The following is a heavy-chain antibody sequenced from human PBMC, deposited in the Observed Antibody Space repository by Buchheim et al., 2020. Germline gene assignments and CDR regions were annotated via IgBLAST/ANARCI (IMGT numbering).Heavy chain of an antibody. CDR1: GGSISSDY. V-gene: IGHV4-59*01. Sequence: QVQLQESGPGQVKPSETLSLTCTVSGGSISSDYWSWIRQSPGKGLEWIGCIFYSGNTHHNPSLKSRVTISPAKSKNQVSLKLNSVTAADTAVYYCARGSGNSWHLLHWGQGTL. D-gene: IGHD6-13*01. CDR2: IFYSGNT. J-gene: IGHJ1*01. CDR3: ARGSGNSWHLLH.